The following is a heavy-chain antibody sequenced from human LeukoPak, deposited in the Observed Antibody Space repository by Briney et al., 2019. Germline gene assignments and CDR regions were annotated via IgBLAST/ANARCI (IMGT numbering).Heavy chain of an antibody. J-gene: IGHJ4*02. CDR2: INHSGST. Sequence: SETLSLTCAVYGVSFSGYYWSWIRQPPGKGLEWIGEINHSGSTNYNPSLKSRVTISVDTSKNQFSLKLSSVTAADTAVYYCARQEQWLVEYYLDYWGQGTLVTVSS. CDR1: GVSFSGYY. D-gene: IGHD6-19*01. V-gene: IGHV4-34*01. CDR3: ARQEQWLVEYYLDY.